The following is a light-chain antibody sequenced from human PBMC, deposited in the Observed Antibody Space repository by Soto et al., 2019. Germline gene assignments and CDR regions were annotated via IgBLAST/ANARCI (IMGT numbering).Light chain of an antibody. CDR1: SSDVGGSNY. CDR2: EVS. V-gene: IGLV2-8*01. CDR3: SLYTSSSTPHVV. Sequence: QSALTQPPSASGSPGQSVTISCTGTSSDVGGSNYVSWYQQHPGRAPKLLIYEVSKRPSGVPDRFSGSKSGNTASLAVSGLQAEDEADYYCSLYTSSSTPHVVFGGGTKLTVL. J-gene: IGLJ2*01.